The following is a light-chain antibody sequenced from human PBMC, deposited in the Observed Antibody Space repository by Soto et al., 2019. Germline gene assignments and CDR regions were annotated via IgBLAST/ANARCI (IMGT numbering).Light chain of an antibody. CDR3: QTWVAGIVT. J-gene: IGLJ2*01. Sequence: QLVLTQPPSASASLGASVKLTCTLSSGHTSYAIAWHQQQPEKGPRYVIKVNSDGSHKKGDGIPDRFSGSSSGAERYLIISSLHSEDEADYYCQTWVAGIVTFGGGTQLTVL. CDR2: VNSDGSH. CDR1: SGHTSYA. V-gene: IGLV4-69*01.